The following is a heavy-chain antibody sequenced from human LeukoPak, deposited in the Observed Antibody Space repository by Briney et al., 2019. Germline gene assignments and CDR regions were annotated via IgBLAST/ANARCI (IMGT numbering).Heavy chain of an antibody. J-gene: IGHJ4*02. D-gene: IGHD5-18*01. V-gene: IGHV4-59*01. Sequence: SETLSLTCTVSGGSISSYYWSWIRQSPGEGLEWIGYIHYRGSTNYNPSLESRVTISVDTSKNQSSLKLSSLTAADTAVYYCARSVLGYSYGLHIDYWGQGTLVTVSS. CDR1: GGSISSYY. CDR3: ARSVLGYSYGLHIDY. CDR2: IHYRGST.